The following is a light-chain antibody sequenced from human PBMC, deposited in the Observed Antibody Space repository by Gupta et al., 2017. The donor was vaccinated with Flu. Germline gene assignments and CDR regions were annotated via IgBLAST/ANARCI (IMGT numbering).Light chain of an antibody. CDR1: SSDVGGYNY. CDR2: DVS. Sequence: SALPHPRPFPGSPARSVTVTCTGSSSDVGGYNYFSWYQQHRDEAPKLVIYDVSRRPAGVPDRFSCSKSGNTASLTISGLQAEDEDDYCCCSYTGSYTSVFGGGTKLTVL. J-gene: IGLJ3*02. V-gene: IGLV2-11*01. CDR3: CSYTGSYTSV.